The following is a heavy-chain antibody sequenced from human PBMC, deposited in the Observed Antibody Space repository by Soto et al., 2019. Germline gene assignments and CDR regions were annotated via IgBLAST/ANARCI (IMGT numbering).Heavy chain of an antibody. CDR1: GVTFSSYG. J-gene: IGHJ4*02. Sequence: SLRLSCAASGVTFSSYGMHWVRQAPGKGLEWVAVISYDGSNKYYADSVKGRFTISRDNSKNTLYLQMNSLRAEDTAVYYCKLELDYWGQGTLVTVSS. V-gene: IGHV3-30*03. CDR3: KLELDY. D-gene: IGHD1-7*01. CDR2: ISYDGSNK.